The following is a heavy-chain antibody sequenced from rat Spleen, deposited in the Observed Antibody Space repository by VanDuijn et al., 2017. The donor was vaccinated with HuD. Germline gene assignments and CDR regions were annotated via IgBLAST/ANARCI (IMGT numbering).Heavy chain of an antibody. CDR2: INIDGGGT. CDR1: GFTFSRYW. CDR3: ARGGYFRH. Sequence: EVQLVESGGGLVQPGRSLILSCAASGFTFSRYWMYWIRQAPGKGLEWISSINIDGGGTYYPDSVKGRFTISRDTEQNTLYLQMNSLRSEDTATYYCARGGYFRHWGQGVMVTVSS. V-gene: IGHV5-58*01. D-gene: IGHD2-5*01. J-gene: IGHJ2*01.